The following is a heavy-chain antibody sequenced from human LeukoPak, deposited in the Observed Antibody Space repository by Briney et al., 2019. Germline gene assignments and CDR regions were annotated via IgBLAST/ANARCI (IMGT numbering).Heavy chain of an antibody. V-gene: IGHV3-30*18. CDR3: AKILGGSSWYRAWVGYYYGMDV. Sequence: GRSLRLSCAASGFTFSSYGMHWVRQAPGKGLEWVAVISYDGSNKYYADSVKARFTISRDNSKNTLYLQMNSLRAEDTAVYYCAKILGGSSWYRAWVGYYYGMDVWGQGTTVTVSS. CDR2: ISYDGSNK. J-gene: IGHJ6*02. CDR1: GFTFSSYG. D-gene: IGHD6-13*01.